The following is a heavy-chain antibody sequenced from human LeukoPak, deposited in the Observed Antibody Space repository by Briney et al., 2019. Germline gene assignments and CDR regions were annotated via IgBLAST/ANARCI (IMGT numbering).Heavy chain of an antibody. J-gene: IGHJ4*02. CDR1: GFTFSNYA. CDR3: AKLDGTGTTPTDY. D-gene: IGHD1-1*01. V-gene: IGHV3-23*01. CDR2: ISASGRNR. Sequence: GGSLRLSCAASGFTFSNYAMTWVRQAPGKGLELVSVISASGRNRDYAGSVKGRFTITRDNAENTLSLLMNSLRAEDTAIYYCAKLDGTGTTPTDYWGQGTLVTVSS.